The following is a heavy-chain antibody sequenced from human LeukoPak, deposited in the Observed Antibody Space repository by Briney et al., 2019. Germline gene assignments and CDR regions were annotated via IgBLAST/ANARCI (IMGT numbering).Heavy chain of an antibody. V-gene: IGHV4-30-2*01. CDR3: ARGSDY. CDR2: TYHSGST. J-gene: IGHJ4*02. Sequence: PSETLSLTCAVSGGSISSGGYSWSWIRQPPGKGLEWIGYTYHSGSTYYNPSLKSRVTISVDRSKNQFSLKLSSVTAADTAVYYCARGSDYWGQGTLVTVSS. CDR1: GGSISSGGYS.